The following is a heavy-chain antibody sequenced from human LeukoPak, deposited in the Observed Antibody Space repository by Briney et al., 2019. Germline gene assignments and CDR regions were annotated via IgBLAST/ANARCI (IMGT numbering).Heavy chain of an antibody. Sequence: PGGSLRLSCAASGFTFSSYNVNWVRQAPGKGLEWVAYISSSSSPIYYADSVKGRFTISRDNAKNSLYLQMNSLRDEDTAVYYCARHDYGGNSGDYWGQGTLVTVSS. J-gene: IGHJ4*02. CDR1: GFTFSSYN. CDR2: ISSSSSPI. V-gene: IGHV3-48*02. D-gene: IGHD4-23*01. CDR3: ARHDYGGNSGDY.